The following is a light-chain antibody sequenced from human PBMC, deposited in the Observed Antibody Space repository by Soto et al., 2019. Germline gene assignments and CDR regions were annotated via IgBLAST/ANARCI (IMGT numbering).Light chain of an antibody. CDR1: SSDVGGYTY. J-gene: IGLJ1*01. CDR2: DVS. CDR3: TSYASSSTPYV. V-gene: IGLV2-14*01. Sequence: QSALTQPASVSGSPGQSITISCAGTSSDVGGYTYVSWYQQHPGKAPKLMIYDVSNRPSGVSNRFSGSKSGNTASLTISGLQAEDEADYFWTSYASSSTPYVFGGGTKVTV.